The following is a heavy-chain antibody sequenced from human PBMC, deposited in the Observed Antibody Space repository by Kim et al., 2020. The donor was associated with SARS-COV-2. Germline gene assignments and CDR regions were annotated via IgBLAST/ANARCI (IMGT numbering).Heavy chain of an antibody. V-gene: IGHV1-3*01. CDR1: GYTFTSYA. CDR3: ARHYFDSSGNYYYGMDV. Sequence: ASVKVSCKASGYTFTSYAMHWVRQAPGQRLEWMGWINGDNGGTKYSQKFQGRVTITRDTSASTAYMELSSLRSEDTAVYYCARHYFDSSGNYYYGMDVWGQGTTVTVSS. D-gene: IGHD3-22*01. CDR2: INGDNGGT. J-gene: IGHJ6*02.